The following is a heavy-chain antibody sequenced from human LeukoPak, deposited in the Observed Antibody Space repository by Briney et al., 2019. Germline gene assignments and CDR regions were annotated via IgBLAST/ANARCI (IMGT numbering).Heavy chain of an antibody. Sequence: ASVKVSCKASGYTFTGYYMHWVRQAPGQGLEWMGWINPNSGGTNYAQNFQGRVTMTRDTSISTAYMELSRLRSDDTAVYYCARGDDILTGTSRPTKQWGQGTLVTVSS. D-gene: IGHD3-9*01. V-gene: IGHV1-2*02. CDR3: ARGDDILTGTSRPTKQ. CDR1: GYTFTGYY. J-gene: IGHJ4*02. CDR2: INPNSGGT.